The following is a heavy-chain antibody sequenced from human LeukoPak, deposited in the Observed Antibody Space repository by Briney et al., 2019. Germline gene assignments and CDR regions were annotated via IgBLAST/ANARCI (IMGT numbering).Heavy chain of an antibody. V-gene: IGHV3-30*18. J-gene: IGHJ4*02. D-gene: IGHD3-22*01. CDR1: GFTFSSHG. CDR2: ISYDGNNQ. Sequence: GRSLRLSCAASGFTFSSHGMHWVRQAPGKGLEWVGVISYDGNNQYTADSVKGRFTISRDNSKNTLYLHMNSLIPEDTAFYYCAKDRFYHDSNGYSNWGQGTLDTVSS. CDR3: AKDRFYHDSNGYSN.